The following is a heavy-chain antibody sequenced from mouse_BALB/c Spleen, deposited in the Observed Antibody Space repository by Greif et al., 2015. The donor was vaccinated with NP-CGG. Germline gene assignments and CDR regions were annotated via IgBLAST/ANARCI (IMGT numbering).Heavy chain of an antibody. CDR1: GYAFSSYW. D-gene: IGHD2-10*02. Sequence: QVQLQQSGAELVRPGSSVKISCKASGYAFSSYWMNWVKQRPGQGLEWIGQIYPGDGDTNYNGKFKGKATLTADKSSSTAYMQLSSLTSEDSAVYFCARFPYGNYVWYFDVRGAGTTVTVSS. CDR3: ARFPYGNYVWYFDV. CDR2: IYPGDGDT. J-gene: IGHJ1*01. V-gene: IGHV1-80*01.